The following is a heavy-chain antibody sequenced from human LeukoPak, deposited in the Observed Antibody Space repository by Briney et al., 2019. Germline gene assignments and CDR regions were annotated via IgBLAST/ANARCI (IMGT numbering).Heavy chain of an antibody. CDR1: GYSFNTYW. Sequence: GESLKISCKGSGYSFNTYWIGWVRQMPGKDLEWMGIIYPGDSDTRYSPSFQGQVTISADKSISTAYLQWSSLKASDTAMYYCARLVGMGIAVAGEFDYWGQGTLVTVSS. CDR3: ARLVGMGIAVAGEFDY. D-gene: IGHD6-19*01. V-gene: IGHV5-51*01. J-gene: IGHJ4*02. CDR2: IYPGDSDT.